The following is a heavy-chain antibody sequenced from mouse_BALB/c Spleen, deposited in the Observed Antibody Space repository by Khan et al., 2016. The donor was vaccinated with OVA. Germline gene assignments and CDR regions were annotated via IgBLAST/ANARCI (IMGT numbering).Heavy chain of an antibody. Sequence: VQLQQSGAELVKPGASVKLSCKASGYTFTSYYMYWVKQRPGQGLEWIGDINPSNGDTYFNETFKNKATLTVDNSSSTTYMQLRSLTSEDSAVYYGTRGDYWGFASWGQGTLVTVSA. CDR1: GYTFTSYY. J-gene: IGHJ3*01. D-gene: IGHD1-1*01. V-gene: IGHV1-53*01. CDR3: TRGDYWGFAS. CDR2: INPSNGDT.